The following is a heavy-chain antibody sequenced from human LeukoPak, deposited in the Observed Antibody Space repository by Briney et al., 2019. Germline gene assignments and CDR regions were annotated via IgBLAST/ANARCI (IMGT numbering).Heavy chain of an antibody. Sequence: PSQTLSLTCTVSGGSISSGDYYWSWIRQPPGKGLEWIGYIYYSGSTNYNLSLKSRVTISVDTSKNQFSLKLSSVTAADTAVYYCARVGDSSGYPYWYFDLWGRGTLVTVSS. CDR1: GGSISSGDYY. J-gene: IGHJ2*01. CDR3: ARVGDSSGYPYWYFDL. V-gene: IGHV4-61*08. CDR2: IYYSGST. D-gene: IGHD3-22*01.